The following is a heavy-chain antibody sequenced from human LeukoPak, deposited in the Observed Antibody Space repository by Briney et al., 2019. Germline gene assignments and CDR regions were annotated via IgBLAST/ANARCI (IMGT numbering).Heavy chain of an antibody. CDR3: ARAGRNFSSGSYSDYFDY. J-gene: IGHJ4*02. CDR1: GGSISSSSYY. V-gene: IGHV4-39*01. Sequence: SETLSLTCTVSGGSISSSSYYWGWIRQPPGKGLEWIGSIYYSGSTYYNPSLKSRVTISVDTSKNQFSLKLSSVTPEDTAVYYCARAGRNFSSGSYSDYFDYWGQGTLVTVSS. CDR2: IYYSGST. D-gene: IGHD3-10*01.